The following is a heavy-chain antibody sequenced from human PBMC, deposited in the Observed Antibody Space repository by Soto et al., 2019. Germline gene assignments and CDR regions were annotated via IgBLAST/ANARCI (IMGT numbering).Heavy chain of an antibody. J-gene: IGHJ6*02. V-gene: IGHV4-38-2*02. D-gene: IGHD6-19*01. CDR3: ARDSEYSSGWYYYYYGMDV. Sequence: ASETLSLTCLVSGFPISSTYSWGWIRQPPGKGLEWIGSISHSGTTSYSPSLTSRVSISVDTSKNQVSLKLTSVTAADTAVYYCARDSEYSSGWYYYYYGMDVWGQGTTVTVSS. CDR2: ISHSGTT. CDR1: GFPISSTYS.